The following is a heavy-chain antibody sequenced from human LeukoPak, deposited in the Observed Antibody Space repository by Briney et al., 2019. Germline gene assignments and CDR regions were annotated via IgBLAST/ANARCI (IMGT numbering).Heavy chain of an antibody. CDR3: VKGRISEDGLDF. D-gene: IGHD6-13*01. Sequence: PGGSLRLSCAASGFTFSRSAMTWVRQTPGRGLDWVSSISSSGNTYYADSVKGRFTISRDNSKNMLYLQRSSLRAEDTAVYYCVKGRISEDGLDFWGQGTLVTVSS. CDR2: ISSSGNT. V-gene: IGHV3-23*01. J-gene: IGHJ4*02. CDR1: GFTFSRSA.